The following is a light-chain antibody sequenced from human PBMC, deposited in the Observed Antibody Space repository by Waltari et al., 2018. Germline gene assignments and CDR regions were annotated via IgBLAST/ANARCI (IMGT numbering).Light chain of an antibody. Sequence: CRASHGVSSKALILDRQKPGQTPRLLIYGASSRATGIPERFSGSGSGTDFTLTISSLEPEDFAMYYCQQYDSAVLTFGGGTKVEIK. J-gene: IGKJ4*01. CDR2: GAS. CDR3: QQYDSAVLT. V-gene: IGKV3-20*01. CDR1: HGVSSKA.